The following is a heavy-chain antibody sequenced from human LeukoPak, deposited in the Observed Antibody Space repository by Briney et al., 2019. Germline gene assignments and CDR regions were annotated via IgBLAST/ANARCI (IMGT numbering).Heavy chain of an antibody. CDR3: ASSLQWLGIFFDY. D-gene: IGHD6-19*01. V-gene: IGHV3-48*03. J-gene: IGHJ4*02. Sequence: GGSLRLSCAASGFTFSSYEMNWVRQAPGKGLEWVSYISTGGSTIYYADSVKGRFTISRDNAKNSLFLQMNSLRAEDTAVCYCASSLQWLGIFFDYWGQGTLVTVSS. CDR1: GFTFSSYE. CDR2: ISTGGSTI.